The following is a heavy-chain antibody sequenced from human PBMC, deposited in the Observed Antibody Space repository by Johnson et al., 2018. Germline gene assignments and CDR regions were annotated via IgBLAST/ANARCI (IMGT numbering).Heavy chain of an antibody. J-gene: IGHJ6*02. D-gene: IGHD1-26*01. CDR3: AKEVFSGSYPTHYGMDV. Sequence: QVQLVQSGGGVVQPGRSLRLSCAASGFTFSSYGMHWVRQAPGKGLEWVAVISYDRSHAYYADSVKGRFTISRDNSKNTLYLQMNSLRAEDTAVYHCAKEVFSGSYPTHYGMDVWGQGTTVTVSS. CDR2: ISYDRSHA. CDR1: GFTFSSYG. V-gene: IGHV3-30*18.